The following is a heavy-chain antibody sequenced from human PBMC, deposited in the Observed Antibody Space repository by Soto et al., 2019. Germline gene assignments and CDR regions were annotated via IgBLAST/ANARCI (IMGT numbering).Heavy chain of an antibody. D-gene: IGHD2-15*01. CDR2: ISAYNGNT. J-gene: IGHJ3*02. CDR3: ARSIIGYCSGGSCYAYFDI. CDR1: GYTFTSYG. V-gene: IGHV1-18*01. Sequence: QVQLVQSGAEVKKPGASVKVSCKASGYTFTSYGINWVRQAPGQGLEWMGWISAYNGNTNYAQKLQGRVTMTTDTSTSTAYMELRSLRSDDTAVYYCARSIIGYCSGGSCYAYFDIWGQGTMVTVSS.